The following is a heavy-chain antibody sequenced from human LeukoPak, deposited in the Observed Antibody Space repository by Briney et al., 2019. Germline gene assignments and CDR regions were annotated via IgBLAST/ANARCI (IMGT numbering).Heavy chain of an antibody. V-gene: IGHV3-30-3*01. CDR2: ISYDGSNK. CDR1: GFTFSSYA. D-gene: IGHD1-1*01. CDR3: ARGGTTDAFDI. Sequence: GGSLRLSCAASGFTFSSYAMHWVRQAPGKGLEWVAVISYDGSNKYYADSVKGRFTISRDNSKNTLYLQMNSLRAEDTAVYYCARGGTTDAFDIWGQGTMVTVSS. J-gene: IGHJ3*02.